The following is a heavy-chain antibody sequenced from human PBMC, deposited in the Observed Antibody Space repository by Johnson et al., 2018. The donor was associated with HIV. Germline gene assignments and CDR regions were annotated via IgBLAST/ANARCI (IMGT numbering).Heavy chain of an antibody. J-gene: IGHJ3*02. Sequence: QVQLVESGGGLVKPGGSLRLSCAASGFTFSDYYMSWIRPAPGKGLEWVSCISSSGTTISYADSMKGRFTISRDNAKNSLYLHMNSLRAEDTAVYYCAKDKWNGYHRAGAFDIWGQGTMVNVSS. D-gene: IGHD5-24*01. CDR2: ISSSGTTI. V-gene: IGHV3-11*04. CDR1: GFTFSDYY. CDR3: AKDKWNGYHRAGAFDI.